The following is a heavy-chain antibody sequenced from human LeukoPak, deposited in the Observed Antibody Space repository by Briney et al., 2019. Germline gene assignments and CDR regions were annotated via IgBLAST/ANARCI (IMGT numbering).Heavy chain of an antibody. D-gene: IGHD6-13*01. Sequence: ASVKVSCKASGYTFTGYYMHWVRQAPGQGLEWMGWINPNSGGTNYAQKFQGRVTMTTDTSISTAYMELSRLRSDDTAVYYCARDRAYSSSWPRYDYWGQGTLVTVSS. CDR1: GYTFTGYY. V-gene: IGHV1-2*02. CDR2: INPNSGGT. CDR3: ARDRAYSSSWPRYDY. J-gene: IGHJ4*02.